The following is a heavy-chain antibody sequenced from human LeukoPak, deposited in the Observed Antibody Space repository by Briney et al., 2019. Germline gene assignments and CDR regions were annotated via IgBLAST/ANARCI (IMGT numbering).Heavy chain of an antibody. V-gene: IGHV4-39*07. Sequence: PSETLSLTCTVSGGSISSSSYYWGWIRQPPGKGLEWIGSIYYSGSTYYNPSLKSRVTISVDTSKNQFSLKLSSVTAADTAVYYCARDFRLGHNWFDPWGQGTLVTVSS. CDR2: IYYSGST. J-gene: IGHJ5*02. CDR1: GGSISSSSYY. CDR3: ARDFRLGHNWFDP.